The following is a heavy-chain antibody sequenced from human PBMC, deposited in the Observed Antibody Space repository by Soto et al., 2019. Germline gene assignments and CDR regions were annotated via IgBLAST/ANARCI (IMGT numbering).Heavy chain of an antibody. V-gene: IGHV3-15*07. D-gene: IGHD1-26*01. CDR3: TTDSYSSIILVRFDY. J-gene: IGHJ4*01. CDR2: IKSKTDGGTP. CDR1: GLTFNNAW. Sequence: GGSLRLSCAASGLTFNNAWINWVRQAPGKGLEWVGRIKSKTDGGTPDYAAPVKGRFAISRDDSKNMVYLQMNSLKTEYTGIYYFTTDSYSSIILVRFDYWGHGTLVTVSS.